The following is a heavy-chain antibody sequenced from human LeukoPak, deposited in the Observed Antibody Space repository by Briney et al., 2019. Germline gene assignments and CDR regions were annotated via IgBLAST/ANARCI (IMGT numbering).Heavy chain of an antibody. J-gene: IGHJ4*02. CDR2: ISGSGGST. D-gene: IGHD1-26*01. CDR3: AKRLSGSYYTPLDY. CDR1: GFTFSSYA. V-gene: IGHV3-23*01. Sequence: PGGSLRLSCAASGFTFSSYAMSWVRQAPGKGLEWVSAISGSGGSTYYADSVKGRFTISRDNSKNTLYLQMNSLRAEDSAVYYCAKRLSGSYYTPLDYWGQGTLVTVSS.